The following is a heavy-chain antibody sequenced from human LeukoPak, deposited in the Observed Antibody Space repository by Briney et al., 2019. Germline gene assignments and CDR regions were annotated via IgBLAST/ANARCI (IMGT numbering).Heavy chain of an antibody. D-gene: IGHD6-19*01. Sequence: GGSLRLSCAASGFTFSSSWMGWARQAPGKGLEWVANIKEDGSAKHYAVSVQDRFTISRDNAKNSLSLQMNSLRAEDMGVYYCARDRGWYHADSWGQGTLVTVSS. CDR1: GFTFSSSW. CDR2: IKEDGSAK. CDR3: ARDRGWYHADS. J-gene: IGHJ4*02. V-gene: IGHV3-7*01.